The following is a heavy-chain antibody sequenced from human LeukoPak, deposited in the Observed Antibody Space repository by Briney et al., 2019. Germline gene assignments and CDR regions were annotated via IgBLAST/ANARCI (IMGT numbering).Heavy chain of an antibody. Sequence: SETLSLTCAVYGGSFSGYYWSWIRQPPGKGLEWIGEINHSGSTNYNPSLKSRVTISVDTSKNQFSLKLSSVTAADTAVYYCARDRITIFGVVTPDRYYGMDVWGQGTTVTVSS. D-gene: IGHD3-3*01. CDR2: INHSGST. J-gene: IGHJ6*02. V-gene: IGHV4-34*01. CDR1: GGSFSGYY. CDR3: ARDRITIFGVVTPDRYYGMDV.